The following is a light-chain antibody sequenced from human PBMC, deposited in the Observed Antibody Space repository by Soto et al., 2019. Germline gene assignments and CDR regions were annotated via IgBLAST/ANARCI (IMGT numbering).Light chain of an antibody. CDR2: AAS. CDR3: QQLNSYPIT. V-gene: IGKV1-9*01. Sequence: IQLTQSPSSLSASVGDRVTITCRASQGISSYLAWYQQKPGKAPELLIYAASTLQSGVPSRFSGSGSGTDFTLTISSLQPEDFATYYCQQLNSYPITLGQGTRLEI. J-gene: IGKJ5*01. CDR1: QGISSY.